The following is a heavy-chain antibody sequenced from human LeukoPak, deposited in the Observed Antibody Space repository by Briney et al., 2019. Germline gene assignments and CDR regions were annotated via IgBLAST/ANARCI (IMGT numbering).Heavy chain of an antibody. CDR2: IRSDGSNE. CDR3: AKDLDV. V-gene: IGHV3-30*02. J-gene: IGHJ6*04. CDR1: GFTFSSYG. Sequence: RGSLRLSCAASGFTFSSYGLHWVRQAPGKGLGLVAFIRSDGSNEYYADSVKGRFTISRDNSKNTLYLQMNSLRAEDTAVYYCAKDLDVWGKGTTVTVSS.